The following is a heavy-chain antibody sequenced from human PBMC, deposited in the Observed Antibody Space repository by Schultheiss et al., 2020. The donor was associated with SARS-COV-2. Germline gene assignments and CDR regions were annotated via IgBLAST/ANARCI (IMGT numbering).Heavy chain of an antibody. Sequence: SVKVSCKASGGTFSSYAISWVRQAPGQGLEWMGGIIPIFGTANYAQKFQGRVTITADESTSTAYMELSSLRSEDTAVYYCARDGQGWEGYYYYGMDVWGQGTLVTVSS. D-gene: IGHD1-26*01. CDR2: IIPIFGTA. CDR1: GGTFSSYA. CDR3: ARDGQGWEGYYYYGMDV. J-gene: IGHJ6*02. V-gene: IGHV1-69*13.